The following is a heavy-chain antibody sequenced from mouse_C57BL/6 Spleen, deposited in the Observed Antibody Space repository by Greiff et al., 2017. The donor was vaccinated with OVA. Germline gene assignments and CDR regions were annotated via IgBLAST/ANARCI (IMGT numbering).Heavy chain of an antibody. CDR1: GYTFTDYN. CDR2: INPNNGGT. CDR3: ASASNGDGGDYCAMDY. J-gene: IGHJ4*01. D-gene: IGHD4-1*01. Sequence: EVQLQQSGPELVKPGASVKIPCKASGYTFTDYNMDWVKQSHGKSLEWIGDINPNNGGTIYNQKFNAKATLTVDKSSSKAYMELRRLASEDTAVYYSASASNGDGGDYCAMDYWGQGTSVTVSS. V-gene: IGHV1-18*01.